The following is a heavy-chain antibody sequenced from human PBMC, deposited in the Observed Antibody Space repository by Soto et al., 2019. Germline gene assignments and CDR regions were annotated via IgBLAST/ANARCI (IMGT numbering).Heavy chain of an antibody. D-gene: IGHD1-26*01. J-gene: IGHJ4*02. V-gene: IGHV1-69*01. CDR1: GGTFSSYS. CDR2: IIPIFGTA. Sequence: QVQLVQSGAEVKKPGSSVKVSCKASGGTFSSYSINWVRQAPGQGLEWMGEIIPIFGTANYAQKLQGRVTITAQESTSTAYMERSSLRSEETAVYYCARDGGRHSGGIDYWGQGTLVTVSS. CDR3: ARDGGRHSGGIDY.